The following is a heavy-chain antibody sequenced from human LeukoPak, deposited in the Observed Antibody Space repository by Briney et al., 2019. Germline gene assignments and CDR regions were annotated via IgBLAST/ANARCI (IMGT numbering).Heavy chain of an antibody. CDR1: GFTVSSNY. Sequence: GGSLRLSCAASGFTVSSNYMSWVRQAPGKGLEWVSVIYSGGSTYYADSVKGRFSISRDNSKNTLYLQMNSLRAEDTAIYYCAKHKELEARWFFDLWGRGTLVTVSS. CDR3: AKHKELEARWFFDL. D-gene: IGHD2-21*01. CDR2: IYSGGST. J-gene: IGHJ2*01. V-gene: IGHV3-53*01.